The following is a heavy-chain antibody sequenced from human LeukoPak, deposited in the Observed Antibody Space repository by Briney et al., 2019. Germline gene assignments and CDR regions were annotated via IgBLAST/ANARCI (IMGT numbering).Heavy chain of an antibody. CDR1: GFTVSSNY. Sequence: GGSLRLSCAASGFTVSSNYMSWVRQAPGKGLEWVSVIYSGGSTYYADSVKGRFTISRDNSKNTLYLQMNSLRAEDTAVYYCARSLISRYDILTGYFDSSWYNYWGQGTLVTVSS. CDR3: ARSLISRYDILTGYFDSSWYNY. J-gene: IGHJ4*02. CDR2: IYSGGST. D-gene: IGHD3-9*01. V-gene: IGHV3-53*01.